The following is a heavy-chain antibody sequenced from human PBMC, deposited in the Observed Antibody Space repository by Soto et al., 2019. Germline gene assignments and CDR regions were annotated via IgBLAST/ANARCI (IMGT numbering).Heavy chain of an antibody. CDR2: IYYSGST. D-gene: IGHD6-13*01. CDR3: ARGRSSWYEKYYFDY. Sequence: SETLSLTCTVSGGSISSSSYYWGWIRQPPGKGLEWIGSIYYSGSTYYNPSLKSRVTISVDTSKNQFSLKLSSVTAADTAVYYCARGRSSWYEKYYFDYWGQGT. J-gene: IGHJ4*02. V-gene: IGHV4-39*01. CDR1: GGSISSSSYY.